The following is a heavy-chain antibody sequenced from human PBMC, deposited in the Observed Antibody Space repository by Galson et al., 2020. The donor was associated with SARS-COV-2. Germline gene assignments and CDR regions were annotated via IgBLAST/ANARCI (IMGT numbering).Heavy chain of an antibody. V-gene: IGHV3-33*01. CDR1: GFTFSTYA. J-gene: IGHJ4*02. CDR3: APTIIMPGTLDY. D-gene: IGHD2-2*01. CDR2: IWSDGNNK. Sequence: GESLKISCAASGFTFSTYAMHWVRQAPGKGLEWVAVIWSDGNNKYYVDSVKGRFTISRDNSKNTVNLQMNSLRAEDTAIYYCAPTIIMPGTLDYWGQGTLVSVSS.